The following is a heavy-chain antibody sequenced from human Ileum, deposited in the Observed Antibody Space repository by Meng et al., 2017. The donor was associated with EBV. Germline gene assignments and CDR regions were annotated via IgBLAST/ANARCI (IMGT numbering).Heavy chain of an antibody. D-gene: IGHD3-10*01. CDR1: GGSFSGYY. V-gene: IGHV4-34*01. CDR2: INHSGST. CDR3: ARGNKVSDRGFDY. Sequence: QVQPQQWGAGLLKPSESLALTCAGYGGSFSGYYWSWIRQPPGKGLEWIGEINHSGSTNYNPSLKSRVTISVDTSKNQFSLKLSSVTAADTAVYYCARGNKVSDRGFDYWGQGTLVTVSS. J-gene: IGHJ4*02.